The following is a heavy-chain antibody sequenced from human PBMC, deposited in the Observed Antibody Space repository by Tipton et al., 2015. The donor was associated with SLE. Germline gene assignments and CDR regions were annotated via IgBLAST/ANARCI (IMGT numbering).Heavy chain of an antibody. V-gene: IGHV4-30-4*01. CDR2: IHYSGST. CDR3: ARSSGYSSSWYKAFDI. D-gene: IGHD6-13*01. CDR1: GGSISSGDYF. Sequence: TLSLTCTVSGGSISSGDYFWSWIRQPPGKGLEWIGYIHYSGSTYYNPSLKSRITISVDRSKNQFSLKLSSVTAADTAVYYCARSSGYSSSWYKAFDIWGQGTMVTVSS. J-gene: IGHJ3*02.